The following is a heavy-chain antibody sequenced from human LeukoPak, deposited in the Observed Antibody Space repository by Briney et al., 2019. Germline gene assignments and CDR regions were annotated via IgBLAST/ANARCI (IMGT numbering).Heavy chain of an antibody. J-gene: IGHJ5*02. V-gene: IGHV3-7*01. CDR3: ARADYDFWSGYGLGWFDP. Sequence: QAGGSLRLSCAASGFTFSSYWMSWVRQAPGKGLEWVANIKQDGSEKYYVDSVKGRFTISRDNAKNSLYLQMNSLRAEDTAVYYCARADYDFWSGYGLGWFDPWGQGTLVTVSS. D-gene: IGHD3-3*01. CDR1: GFTFSSYW. CDR2: IKQDGSEK.